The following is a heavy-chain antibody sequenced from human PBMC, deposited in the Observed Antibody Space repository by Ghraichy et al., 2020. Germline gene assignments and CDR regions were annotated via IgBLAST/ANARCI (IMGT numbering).Heavy chain of an antibody. Sequence: GESLNISCAASGFTFSSYGMHWVRQAPGKGLEWVAVIWYDGSNKYYADSVKGRFTISRDNSKNTLYLQMNSLRAEDTAVYYCARALLRFLPGGYWGQGTLVTVSS. J-gene: IGHJ4*02. CDR3: ARALLRFLPGGY. CDR2: IWYDGSNK. V-gene: IGHV3-33*01. D-gene: IGHD3-3*01. CDR1: GFTFSSYG.